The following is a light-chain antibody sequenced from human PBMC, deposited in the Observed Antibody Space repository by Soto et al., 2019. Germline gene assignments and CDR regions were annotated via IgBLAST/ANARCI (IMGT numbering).Light chain of an antibody. J-gene: IGKJ3*01. Sequence: DIQMTQSPSSLSASVGDRVTITCQASQDISNYLNWYQQKPGKAPKLLIYDASNLETGVPSRFSGSGSGTDFTFTISNLQPEDIATYFCQQFDSVPSFTFGPGTKVDIK. V-gene: IGKV1-33*01. CDR3: QQFDSVPSFT. CDR1: QDISNY. CDR2: DAS.